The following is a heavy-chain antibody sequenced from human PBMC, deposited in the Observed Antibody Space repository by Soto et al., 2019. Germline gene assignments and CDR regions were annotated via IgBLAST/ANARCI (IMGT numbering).Heavy chain of an antibody. D-gene: IGHD2-2*01. CDR1: GFTFINYA. Sequence: EVQLLESGGGLVQPAGSLRLSCVGSGFTFINYAMNWVRQTPGKGLEWVSTISGGGDRTFDADTVKGRFTISRDNSKNTVNLQMNSLRADDTAVYYCARKVLGSTSRPDWWYFDLWGHGTLVTVSS. CDR2: ISGGGDRT. V-gene: IGHV3-23*01. J-gene: IGHJ2*01. CDR3: ARKVLGSTSRPDWWYFDL.